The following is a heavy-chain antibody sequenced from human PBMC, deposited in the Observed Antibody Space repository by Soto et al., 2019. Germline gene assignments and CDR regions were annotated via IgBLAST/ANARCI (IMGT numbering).Heavy chain of an antibody. V-gene: IGHV3-30-3*01. CDR1: GFTFSSYA. CDR2: ISYDGSNK. CDR3: AREGLAQDHDAFDI. Sequence: GGSLRLSCAASGFTFSSYAMHWVRQAPGKGLEWVAVISYDGSNKYYADSVKGRFTISRDNSKNTLYLQMNSLRAEDTAVYYCAREGLAQDHDAFDIWGQGTMVTVSS. D-gene: IGHD5-12*01. J-gene: IGHJ3*02.